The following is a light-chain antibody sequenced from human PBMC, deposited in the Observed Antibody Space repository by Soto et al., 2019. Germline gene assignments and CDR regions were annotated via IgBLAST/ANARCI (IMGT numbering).Light chain of an antibody. Sequence: EIVLTQSPGTLSLSPGERATLSCRASQSVSSSYLAWYQQKPCQAPRLLIYGASSRATGIPDRFSGSGSGTDFTLTISRLQPEDFVMYYCQQYGSSQWTFGQGTKVEIK. CDR2: GAS. CDR1: QSVSSSY. V-gene: IGKV3-20*01. CDR3: QQYGSSQWT. J-gene: IGKJ1*01.